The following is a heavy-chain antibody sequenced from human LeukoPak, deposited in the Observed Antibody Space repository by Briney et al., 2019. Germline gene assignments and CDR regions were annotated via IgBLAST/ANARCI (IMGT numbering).Heavy chain of an antibody. CDR3: IRLWFGEFI. J-gene: IGHJ3*02. D-gene: IGHD3-10*01. Sequence: GGSLRLSCTASGFTFSNAWMSWVRQAPGKVLEWVGRIKSKADGGTTDYAAPVKGRFTISRDDSKNTLYLQMNSLKTEDTAVYYCIRLWFGEFIWGQGTMVSVSS. CDR1: GFTFSNAW. V-gene: IGHV3-15*01. CDR2: IKSKADGGTT.